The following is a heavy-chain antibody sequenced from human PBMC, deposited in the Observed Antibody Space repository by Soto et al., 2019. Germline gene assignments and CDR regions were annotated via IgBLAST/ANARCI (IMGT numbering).Heavy chain of an antibody. CDR2: INPSDGST. J-gene: IGHJ4*02. CDR3: ASCHTDFSGGSCYSFY. V-gene: IGHV1-46*01. CDR1: GYTFTSYY. D-gene: IGHD2-15*01. Sequence: ASVKVSCKASGYTFTSYYMHWVRQAPGRGLEWMGIINPSDGSTSYAQKLQGRVTMTTDTSTSTAYMELRSLRSDDTAVYYCASCHTDFSGGSCYSFYWGQGTLVTVSS.